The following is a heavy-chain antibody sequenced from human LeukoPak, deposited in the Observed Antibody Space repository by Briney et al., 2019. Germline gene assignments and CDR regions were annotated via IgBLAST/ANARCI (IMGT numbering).Heavy chain of an antibody. V-gene: IGHV3-30*18. D-gene: IGHD3-10*01. Sequence: GGSLRLSCAASGFTFSSYGMHWVSQAPGKGLEWVAVISYDGSNKYYADSVKGRFTISRDNSKNTLYLQMNSLRAEDTAVYYCAKGFQGLFDYWGQGTLVTVSS. CDR3: AKGFQGLFDY. CDR1: GFTFSSYG. CDR2: ISYDGSNK. J-gene: IGHJ4*02.